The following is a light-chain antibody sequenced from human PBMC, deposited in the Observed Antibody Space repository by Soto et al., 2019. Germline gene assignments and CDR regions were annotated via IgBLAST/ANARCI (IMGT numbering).Light chain of an antibody. CDR3: QAYKSYSPYT. V-gene: IGKV1-5*03. J-gene: IGKJ2*01. CDR1: QTIGSW. CDR2: RAS. Sequence: DIQLTQFPSTLSASIGDRVTITCRATQTIGSWLAWYQQKPGKAPKLLIFRASSLETVVPSRFSGSGSGTEFTPTISSLQTDDFASYYCQAYKSYSPYTFGQGNRLEVK.